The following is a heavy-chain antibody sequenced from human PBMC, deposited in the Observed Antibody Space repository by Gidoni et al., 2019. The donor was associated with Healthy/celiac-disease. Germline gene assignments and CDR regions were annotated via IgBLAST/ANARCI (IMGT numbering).Heavy chain of an antibody. D-gene: IGHD6-13*01. V-gene: IGHV3-21*01. CDR3: AREDGSSWLEYYYYGMDV. J-gene: IGHJ6*02. CDR2: ISSSSSYI. Sequence: EVQLVESGGGLVKPGGSLRLSCAASGFIFSSYSMNWVRQAPGKGLEWVSSISSSSSYIYYADSVKGRFTISRDNAKNSLYLQMNSLRAEDTAVYYCAREDGSSWLEYYYYGMDVWGQGTTVTVSS. CDR1: GFIFSSYS.